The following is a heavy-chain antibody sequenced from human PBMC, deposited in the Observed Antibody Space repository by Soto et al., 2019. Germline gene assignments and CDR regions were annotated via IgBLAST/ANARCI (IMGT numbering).Heavy chain of an antibody. CDR3: ASHMARNRFDP. CDR1: GVSISSTSYY. Sequence: SETLSLTCIVSGVSISSTSYYWGWIRQPPGKGLEWIGSIYYSGSTYYIPSLKSRVTIPVDTSKTQSSLMPSSVTAADTAVFYCASHMARNRFDPWGQGTLVTVSS. D-gene: IGHD3-10*01. V-gene: IGHV4-39*01. CDR2: IYYSGST. J-gene: IGHJ5*01.